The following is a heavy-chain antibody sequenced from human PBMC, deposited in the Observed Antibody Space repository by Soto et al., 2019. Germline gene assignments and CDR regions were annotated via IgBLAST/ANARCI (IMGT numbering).Heavy chain of an antibody. V-gene: IGHV3-9*01. D-gene: IGHD6-13*01. Sequence: EVHLVESGGGLVQPGRSLKLSCVASGFTFDDYAMYWVRQAPGKGPEWVSGISWSGTNIAYADSVKGRFTISRDNSKNNLYLQMNSLRADDTALYYCAKGGSAALLSAAGTGNWFDPWGQGSLVTVSS. CDR2: ISWSGTNI. J-gene: IGHJ5*02. CDR3: AKGGSAALLSAAGTGNWFDP. CDR1: GFTFDDYA.